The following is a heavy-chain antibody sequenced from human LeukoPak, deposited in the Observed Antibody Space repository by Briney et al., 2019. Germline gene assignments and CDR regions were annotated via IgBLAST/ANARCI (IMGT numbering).Heavy chain of an antibody. J-gene: IGHJ5*02. CDR3: ARDLRSIAADWFDP. CDR2: IYYSGST. D-gene: IGHD6-13*01. Sequence: SETLSLTCTVSGGSISSYYWSWIRQPPGKGLEGIGDIYYSGSTNYNPSLKSRVTISVDTSKNQCSLKLSSVTAADTAVYYCARDLRSIAADWFDPWGQGTLVTVSS. V-gene: IGHV4-59*01. CDR1: GGSISSYY.